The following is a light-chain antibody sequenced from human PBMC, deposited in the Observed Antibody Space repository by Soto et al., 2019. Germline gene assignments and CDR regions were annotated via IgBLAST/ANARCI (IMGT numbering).Light chain of an antibody. V-gene: IGKV1-39*01. CDR2: AAS. CDR1: QSISNY. J-gene: IGKJ4*01. CDR3: QQSYSTPIT. Sequence: DIQMTQSPSSLSTSVGDRVTITCRASQSISNYLNWYQQKPGKAPKLLIYAASSLQSGVPSRFSGSGSGTDFTLTISSLQPEDFATYYCQQSYSTPITFGGGTKVDIK.